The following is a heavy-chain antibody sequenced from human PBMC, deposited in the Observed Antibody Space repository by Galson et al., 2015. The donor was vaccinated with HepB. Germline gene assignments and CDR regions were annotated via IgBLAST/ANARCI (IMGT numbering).Heavy chain of an antibody. J-gene: IGHJ4*02. Sequence: SLRLSCAASGFTFDDYAMHWVRQAPGKGLEWVSGISWNSGSVGYADSVKGRFTISRDNAKNSLYLQMNSLRAEDTALYYCARQGDYSINPRYFFDYWGQGTLVTVSS. CDR3: ARQGDYSINPRYFFDY. D-gene: IGHD4-11*01. CDR2: ISWNSGSV. CDR1: GFTFDDYA. V-gene: IGHV3-9*01.